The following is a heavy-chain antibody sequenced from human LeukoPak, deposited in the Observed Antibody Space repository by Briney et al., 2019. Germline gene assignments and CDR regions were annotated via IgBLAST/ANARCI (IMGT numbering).Heavy chain of an antibody. CDR3: AREAMALYYFDY. CDR1: GFTFSDYY. J-gene: IGHJ4*02. V-gene: IGHV3-11*06. CDR2: ISSSSSYT. D-gene: IGHD5-18*01. Sequence: GGSLRLSCAASGFTFSDYYMSWIRQAPGKGLEWVSYISSSSSYTNYADSVKGRFTISRDNAKNSLYLQTNSLRAEDTAVYYCAREAMALYYFDYWGQGTLVTVSS.